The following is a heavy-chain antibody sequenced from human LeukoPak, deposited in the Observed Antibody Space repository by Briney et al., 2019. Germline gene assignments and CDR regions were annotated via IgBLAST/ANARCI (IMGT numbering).Heavy chain of an antibody. CDR3: ARDYVQDY. Sequence: GGSLRLSCAASGFTFSNAWMSWVRQAPGKGLEWVSSISSSSSYIYYADSVKGRFTISRDNAKNSLYLQMNSLRDEDTAVYYCARDYVQDYWGQGTLVTVSS. V-gene: IGHV3-21*01. D-gene: IGHD3-16*01. CDR2: ISSSSSYI. CDR1: GFTFSNAW. J-gene: IGHJ4*02.